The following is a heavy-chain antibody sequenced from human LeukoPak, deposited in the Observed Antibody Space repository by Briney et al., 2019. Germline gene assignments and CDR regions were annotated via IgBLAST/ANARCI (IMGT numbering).Heavy chain of an antibody. D-gene: IGHD2-2*01. CDR3: AKADSIVVVPAALQGNFDY. CDR1: GYTSTGYY. CDR2: INPNSGGT. Sequence: ASVKVSCKASGYTSTGYYMHWVRQAPGQGLEWMGWINPNSGGTNYAQKFQGRVTMTRDTSISTAYMELSRLRSDDTAVYYCAKADSIVVVPAALQGNFDYWGQGTLVTVSS. V-gene: IGHV1-2*02. J-gene: IGHJ4*02.